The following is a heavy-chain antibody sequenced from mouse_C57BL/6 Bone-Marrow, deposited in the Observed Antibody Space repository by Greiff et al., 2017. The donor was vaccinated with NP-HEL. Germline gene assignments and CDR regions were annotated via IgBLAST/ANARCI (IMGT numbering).Heavy chain of an antibody. V-gene: IGHV5-12*01. D-gene: IGHD1-1*01. Sequence: EVKLMESGGGLVQPGGSLKLSCAASGFTFSDYYMYWVRQTPEKRLEWVAYISNGGGSTYYPDTVKGRFTISRDNAKNTLYLQMSRLKSEDTAMYYCARQGTVVDFDYWGQGTTLTVSS. CDR1: GFTFSDYY. CDR2: ISNGGGST. J-gene: IGHJ2*01. CDR3: ARQGTVVDFDY.